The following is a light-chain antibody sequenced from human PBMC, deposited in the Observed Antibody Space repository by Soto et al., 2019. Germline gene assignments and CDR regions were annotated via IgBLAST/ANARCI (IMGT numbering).Light chain of an antibody. J-gene: IGLJ1*01. CDR1: SSDITNNKY. CDR3: NSSVGSNTYD. V-gene: IGLV2-8*01. Sequence: ARSEPRSASGSLGQLVASSCTGTSSDITNNKYVSWFQQHPGKAPNVFSYEVNKRRSWVPDRFSGSKSGNRSFRTVPGVQADDEADYYYNSSVGSNTYDFGTETQVTAL. CDR2: EVN.